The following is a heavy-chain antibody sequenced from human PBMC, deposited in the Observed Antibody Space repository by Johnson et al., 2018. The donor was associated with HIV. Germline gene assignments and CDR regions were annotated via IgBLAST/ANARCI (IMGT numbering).Heavy chain of an antibody. D-gene: IGHD6-13*01. J-gene: IGHJ3*02. CDR2: ISSGGSSI. CDR1: GFPFRDSA. Sequence: QVQVVESGGGVVQPGRSQRLSCAASGFPFRDSAMHWVRQAPGKGMEWVSYISSGGSSIYYADSVKGRFTISRDNSKNTLYLQVNGLRVEDTAVYYCAKDFIAAAGHDAFDIWGQGTMVTVSS. V-gene: IGHV3-NL1*01. CDR3: AKDFIAAAGHDAFDI.